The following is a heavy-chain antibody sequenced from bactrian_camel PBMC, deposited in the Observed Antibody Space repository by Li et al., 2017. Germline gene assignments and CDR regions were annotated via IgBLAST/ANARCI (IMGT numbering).Heavy chain of an antibody. V-gene: IGHV3S40*01. D-gene: IGHD5*01. CDR1: GDTVTKYC. J-gene: IGHJ4*01. Sequence: VQLVESGGGSVQRGGSLRLSCSVSGDTVTKYCLGWFRQTPGKEREGIAALNGGGGSIVYANSVKGRFTISRDNSKNAVYLEMTNLKPEDTARYYCAATGMMMTIRGCLTQGTQVTVS. CDR2: LNGGGGSI.